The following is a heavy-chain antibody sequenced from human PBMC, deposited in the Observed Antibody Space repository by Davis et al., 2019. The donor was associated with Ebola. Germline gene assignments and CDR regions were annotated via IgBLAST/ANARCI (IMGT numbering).Heavy chain of an antibody. CDR2: IYYSGST. V-gene: IGHV4-59*08. CDR1: GGSISSYY. CDR3: ARLSSSSWYYFDY. D-gene: IGHD6-13*01. J-gene: IGHJ4*02. Sequence: SETLSLTCTVSGGSISSYYWNWIRQPPGKGLEWIGYIYYSGSTNYNPSLKSRVTISVDTSKNQFSLELSSVTAADTAVYYCARLSSSSWYYFDYWGQGTLVTVSS.